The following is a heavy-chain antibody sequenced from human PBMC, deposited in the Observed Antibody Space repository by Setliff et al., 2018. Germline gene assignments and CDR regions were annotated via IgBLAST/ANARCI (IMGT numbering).Heavy chain of an antibody. CDR2: ISYSGGV. CDR3: ARDPGFRSGTWSLDL. Sequence: NPSETLSLTCSLSGVTIGGNNYYYWAWIRQPPGKGLEWIGTISYSGGVFYNPSLKSRVAISADTSRIQFSLKLRSATAADTAVYYCARDPGFRSGTWSLDLWGQGTQVTVSS. J-gene: IGHJ5*02. CDR1: GVTIGGNNYYY. V-gene: IGHV4-39*07. D-gene: IGHD3-10*01.